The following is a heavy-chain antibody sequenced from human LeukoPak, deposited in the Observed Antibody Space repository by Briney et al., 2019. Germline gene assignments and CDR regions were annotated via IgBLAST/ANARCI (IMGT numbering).Heavy chain of an antibody. J-gene: IGHJ4*02. CDR1: GFTFSSYG. V-gene: IGHV3-30*18. D-gene: IGHD6-13*01. CDR3: AKGGTALIAAAGPSEFDY. Sequence: GGSLRLFCAASGFTFSSYGMHWVRQAPGKGLEWVAVISYDGSNKYYADSVKGRFTISRDNSKNTLYLQMNSLRAEDTAVYYCAKGGTALIAAAGPSEFDYWGQGTLVTVSS. CDR2: ISYDGSNK.